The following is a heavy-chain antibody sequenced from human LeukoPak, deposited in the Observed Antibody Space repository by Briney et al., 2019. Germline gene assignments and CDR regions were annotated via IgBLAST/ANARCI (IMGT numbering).Heavy chain of an antibody. Sequence: GGSLRLSCAASGFTFNGYWMSWVRQAPGQGLEWVANIKEDGSAKYYVDSVKGRFIISRDNTKNSLYLQMNSLRIEDTAVYYCASSRNYYGSGSRYYFDYWGQGTLVTVSS. CDR1: GFTFNGYW. V-gene: IGHV3-7*01. J-gene: IGHJ4*02. CDR3: ASSRNYYGSGSRYYFDY. D-gene: IGHD3-10*01. CDR2: IKEDGSAK.